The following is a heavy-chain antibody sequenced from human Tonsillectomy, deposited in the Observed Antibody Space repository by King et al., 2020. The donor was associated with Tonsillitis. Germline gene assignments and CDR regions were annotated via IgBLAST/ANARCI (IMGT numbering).Heavy chain of an antibody. D-gene: IGHD5-18*01. CDR1: GCTFSTYA. V-gene: IGHV3-23*01. J-gene: IGHJ4*02. CDR2: ISGSGAST. Sequence: VQLLESGGGLVQPGGSLRLSCAASGCTFSTYAMSWVRQAPGKGLEWVSAISGSGASTYYADSVRGRFTISRDNSKNTLYLEMNSLRAEDTAVYNCAKAMGYSYLYYFDYWGQGTLVTVSS. CDR3: AKAMGYSYLYYFDY.